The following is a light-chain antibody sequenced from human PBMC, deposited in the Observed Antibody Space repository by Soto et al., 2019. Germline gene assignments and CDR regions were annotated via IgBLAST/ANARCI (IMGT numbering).Light chain of an antibody. V-gene: IGLV2-14*01. Sequence: QSVLTQPASVSGSPGQSITISCTGTNNDVGAYTYVSWYQQHPGKAPRLIIYEVSERPSGVSNRFSGSKSGNTASLTISGLQAEDEADYYCSSYTTSSTRVFGTGTKLTVL. J-gene: IGLJ1*01. CDR1: NNDVGAYTY. CDR2: EVS. CDR3: SSYTTSSTRV.